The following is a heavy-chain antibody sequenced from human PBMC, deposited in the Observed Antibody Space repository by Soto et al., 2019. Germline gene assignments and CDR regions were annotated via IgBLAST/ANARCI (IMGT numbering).Heavy chain of an antibody. V-gene: IGHV1-69*02. CDR1: GGTFSSYT. CDR2: IIPILGLA. Sequence: QVQLVQSGAEVKKPGSSVKVSCKASGGTFSSYTISWVRQAPGQGLEWMGRIIPILGLANYAQKFQGRVTITAYKSTRTADMELSSLRSEGTAVYYCASLMSSGYYYGMDVWGQGTTVTVSS. J-gene: IGHJ6*02. CDR3: ASLMSSGYYYGMDV. D-gene: IGHD3-10*01.